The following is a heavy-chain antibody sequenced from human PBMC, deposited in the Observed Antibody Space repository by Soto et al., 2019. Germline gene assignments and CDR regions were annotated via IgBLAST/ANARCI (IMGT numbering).Heavy chain of an antibody. Sequence: ASVKVSCKASGYTFTGYYMHWVRQAPGQGLEWMGWINPNSGGTNYAQKFQGWVTMTRDTSISTAYMELSRLRSDDTAVYYCARDVYSMITFRGVIGSPGAFDIWGQGTMVTVSS. V-gene: IGHV1-2*04. D-gene: IGHD3-16*02. CDR3: ARDVYSMITFRGVIGSPGAFDI. CDR2: INPNSGGT. J-gene: IGHJ3*02. CDR1: GYTFTGYY.